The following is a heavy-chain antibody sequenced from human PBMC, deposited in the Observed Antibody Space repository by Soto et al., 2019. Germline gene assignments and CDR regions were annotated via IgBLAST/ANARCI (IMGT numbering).Heavy chain of an antibody. D-gene: IGHD1-26*01. V-gene: IGHV3-30*18. Sequence: QVHLVESGGGVVQPGRSLRLSCAASGFSFSTYGMHWVRQAPGKGLEWVAFISNDGSNKYYADSVKGRFTISRDNSKNTLYLQMNSLRAEDTAVYHCAKGFGNYWAFDYWGQGTLVTVSS. CDR3: AKGFGNYWAFDY. CDR1: GFSFSTYG. J-gene: IGHJ4*02. CDR2: ISNDGSNK.